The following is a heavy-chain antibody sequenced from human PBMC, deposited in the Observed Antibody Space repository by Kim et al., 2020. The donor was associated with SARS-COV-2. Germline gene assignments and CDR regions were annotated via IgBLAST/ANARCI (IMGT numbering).Heavy chain of an antibody. Sequence: DSGTGRFTISRDNAKNSLYLQMNSLRAEDTAVYYCARGAVDIVVVPAIDYWGQGTLVTVSS. J-gene: IGHJ4*02. CDR3: ARGAVDIVVVPAIDY. V-gene: IGHV3-11*06. D-gene: IGHD2-2*01.